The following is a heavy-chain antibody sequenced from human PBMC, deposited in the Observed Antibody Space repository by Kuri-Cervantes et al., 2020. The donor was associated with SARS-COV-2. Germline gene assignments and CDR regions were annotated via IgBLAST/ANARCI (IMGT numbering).Heavy chain of an antibody. Sequence: GESLKISCAASGFTFSSYSMSWVRQAPGKGLEWVSYISSSSSTIYYADSVKGRFTISRDNAKNSLYLQMNSLRAEDTAVYYCARGFSTVTTWLGYYYYGMDVWGQGTTVTVSS. CDR3: ARGFSTVTTWLGYYYYGMDV. CDR1: GFTFSSYS. CDR2: ISSSSSTI. V-gene: IGHV3-48*01. J-gene: IGHJ6*02. D-gene: IGHD4-17*01.